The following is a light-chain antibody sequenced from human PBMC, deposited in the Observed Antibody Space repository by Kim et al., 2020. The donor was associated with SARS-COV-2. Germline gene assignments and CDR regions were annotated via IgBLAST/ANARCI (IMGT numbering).Light chain of an antibody. Sequence: DIQMTQSPSSLSASVGDRVTITCQASQGLSDHLNWYQQKPGKAPNLLIYDASNLETGVPSRFSGSKSGTDFTLTITSLQPEDIATYYCQQYDTIPYSFGQGTKLEI. CDR3: QQYDTIPYS. J-gene: IGKJ2*03. V-gene: IGKV1-33*01. CDR1: QGLSDH. CDR2: DAS.